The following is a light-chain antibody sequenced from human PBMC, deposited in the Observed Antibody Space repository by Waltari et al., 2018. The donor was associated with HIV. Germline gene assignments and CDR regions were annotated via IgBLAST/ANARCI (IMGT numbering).Light chain of an antibody. V-gene: IGKV1-5*03. Sequence: DTQMTQSPSVLSASVGDRVSFTCRASKSVTSWLAWYQQKPGKAPKLLIYKASTLERGVPSRFSGTGFGTEFTLTISSLQPDDFATYYCQQYSTYSSFGGGTKVEIK. CDR2: KAS. J-gene: IGKJ4*01. CDR3: QQYSTYSS. CDR1: KSVTSW.